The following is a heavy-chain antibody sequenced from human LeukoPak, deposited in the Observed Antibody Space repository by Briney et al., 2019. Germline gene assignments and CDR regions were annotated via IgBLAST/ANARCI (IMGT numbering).Heavy chain of an antibody. CDR2: ISGSGGST. J-gene: IGHJ4*02. CDR1: GFTFSIYA. V-gene: IGHV3-23*01. CDR3: AKVDDSSGSPNFDY. Sequence: RGGSLRLSCAASGFTFSIYAMSWVRQAPGKGLEWVSVISGSGGSTYYADFVKGRFTISRDNSKNTLYLQMNSLRAEDTAVYYCAKVDDSSGSPNFDYWGQGTLVTVSS. D-gene: IGHD3-22*01.